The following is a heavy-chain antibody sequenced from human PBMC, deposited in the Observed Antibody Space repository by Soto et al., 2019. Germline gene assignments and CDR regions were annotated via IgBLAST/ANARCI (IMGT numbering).Heavy chain of an antibody. CDR2: IKQGGSEK. D-gene: IGHD3-16*01. CDR3: GRMITSFFDC. V-gene: IGHV3-7*01. J-gene: IGHJ4*02. Sequence: EVQLVDSGGGLVQPGGSLRLSCAASGFTFSNYWMSWVRQAPGKGLEWVANIKQGGSEKYYADSVKGRFTISKENAKNSQYLQMNSLRAEDTAVYCCGRMITSFFDCWGQGTLVTVSS. CDR1: GFTFSNYW.